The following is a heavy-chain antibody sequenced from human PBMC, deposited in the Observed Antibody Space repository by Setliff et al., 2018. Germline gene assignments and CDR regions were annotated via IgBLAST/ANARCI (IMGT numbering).Heavy chain of an antibody. V-gene: IGHV3-74*01. CDR2: VNSDGSST. CDR3: ARELLVVAANPPGYGMDV. J-gene: IGHJ6*02. D-gene: IGHD2-15*01. CDR1: GFTFSNAW. Sequence: PGGSLRLSCAASGFTFSNAWMSWVRQAPGKGLVWVSRVNSDGSSTIYADSVKGRFTISRDNAENSLDLQMDSLRGEDTALYYCARELLVVAANPPGYGMDVWGQGTTVTVS.